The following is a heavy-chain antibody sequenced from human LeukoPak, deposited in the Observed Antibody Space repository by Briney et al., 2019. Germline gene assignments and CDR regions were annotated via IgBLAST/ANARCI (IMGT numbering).Heavy chain of an antibody. CDR1: GYSFTKYW. J-gene: IGHJ4*02. CDR2: IYPGDSDT. CDR3: ARALTGISDPHYFDF. Sequence: GESLKVSCKGSGYSFTKYWIGWVRQMPGKGLEWMGIIYPGDSDTRYSPTLQGQVTISADNSINTAYLQWSSLKASDTAMYYCARALTGISDPHYFDFWGQGTLVTVSS. D-gene: IGHD1-20*01. V-gene: IGHV5-51*01.